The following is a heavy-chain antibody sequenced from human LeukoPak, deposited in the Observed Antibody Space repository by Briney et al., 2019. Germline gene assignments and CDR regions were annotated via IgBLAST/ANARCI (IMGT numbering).Heavy chain of an antibody. Sequence: SETLSLTCTVSGVSISSYYWSWVRQPPGKGVEGVGYIYYSGSTNYNPSLKSGVNISVETCKNQFSLKLSSVTAADTAVYYCARGAGSSDDYYYGLDVWGQGNTVTVSS. J-gene: IGHJ6*02. D-gene: IGHD3-10*01. CDR1: GVSISSYY. V-gene: IGHV4-59*01. CDR2: IYYSGST. CDR3: ARGAGSSDDYYYGLDV.